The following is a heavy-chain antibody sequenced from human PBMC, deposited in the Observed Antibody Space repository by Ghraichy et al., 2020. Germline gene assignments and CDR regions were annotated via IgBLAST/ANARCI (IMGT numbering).Heavy chain of an antibody. D-gene: IGHD3-22*01. CDR3: ARLNYYYDSSGYYYVSWYFDL. CDR2: ISAYNGNT. Sequence: ASVKVSCKASGYTFTSYGISWVRQAPGQGLEWMGWISAYNGNTNYAQKLQGRVTMTTDTSTSTAYMELRSLRSDDTAVYYCARLNYYYDSSGYYYVSWYFDLWGRGTLVTVSS. CDR1: GYTFTSYG. V-gene: IGHV1-18*01. J-gene: IGHJ2*01.